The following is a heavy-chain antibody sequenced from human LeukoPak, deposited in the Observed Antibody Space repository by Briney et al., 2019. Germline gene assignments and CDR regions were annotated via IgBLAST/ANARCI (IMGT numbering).Heavy chain of an antibody. CDR1: GGSISSSSYC. J-gene: IGHJ4*02. CDR2: INHSGST. Sequence: SETLSLTCTVSGGSISSSSYCWGWIRQPPGKGLEWIGEINHSGSTNYNPSLKSRVTISIDTSKNQFSLKLSSVTAADTAVYYCSRQIRYKRELLRYYFDYWGQGTLVTVSS. D-gene: IGHD1-26*01. V-gene: IGHV4-39*01. CDR3: SRQIRYKRELLRYYFDY.